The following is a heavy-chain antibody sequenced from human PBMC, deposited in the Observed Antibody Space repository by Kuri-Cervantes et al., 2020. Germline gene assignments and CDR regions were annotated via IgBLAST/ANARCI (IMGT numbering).Heavy chain of an antibody. CDR3: ARGTGIAVAGIIFS. D-gene: IGHD6-19*01. CDR2: IGYDGSNK. J-gene: IGHJ5*02. Sequence: GESLKISCAASGFTFSSYGMHWVRQAPGKGREWVAVIGYDGSNKYYADSVKGRFTVSRDNSKNTLYLQMNSLRAEDKAMYYCARGTGIAVAGIIFSWGQGTLVTVSS. CDR1: GFTFSSYG. V-gene: IGHV3-33*01.